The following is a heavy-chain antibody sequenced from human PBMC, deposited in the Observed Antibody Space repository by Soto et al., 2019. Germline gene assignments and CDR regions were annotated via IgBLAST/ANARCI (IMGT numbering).Heavy chain of an antibody. D-gene: IGHD3-10*01. CDR2: ISYDGSNK. CDR3: VGGQYYFDC. CDR1: GFPFTTYG. J-gene: IGHJ4*01. V-gene: IGHV3-30*03. Sequence: QVQLVESGGGVVQPGRSLRLSCAASGFPFTTYGMHWVREGPGKGLEWVAVISYDGSNKYYADSVKGRFTISRDNSKNMLYLQMNSLRPEDTALYYCVGGQYYFDCRGHGTLVTVSS.